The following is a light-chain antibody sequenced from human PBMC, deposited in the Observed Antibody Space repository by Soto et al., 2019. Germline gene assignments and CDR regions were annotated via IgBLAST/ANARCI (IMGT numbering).Light chain of an antibody. Sequence: QSALTQHASVSGSPGQSITISCTGTSSDVGGYNYVSWYQQHPGKAPKLMSYDVSNRPSGGSNRCSGSKSGNTASLTISWLQAEDEADYYCSSYTSSSTLVFGGGTKLTVL. J-gene: IGLJ3*02. CDR2: DVS. CDR3: SSYTSSSTLV. V-gene: IGLV2-14*01. CDR1: SSDVGGYNY.